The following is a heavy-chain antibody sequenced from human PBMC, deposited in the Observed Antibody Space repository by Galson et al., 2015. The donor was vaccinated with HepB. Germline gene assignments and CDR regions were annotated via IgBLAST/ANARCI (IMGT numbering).Heavy chain of an antibody. CDR2: IKQDGSQV. CDR3: ARLEGGNSVLVPAAALDY. J-gene: IGHJ4*02. CDR1: GFTFSRYW. D-gene: IGHD2-2*01. V-gene: IGHV3-7*03. Sequence: SLRLSCAASGFTFSRYWMTWVRQAPGKGLEWVANIKQDGSQVYYVDPVKGRFTISRDNAKNLVYLQMNSPRAEDTAVYYCARLEGGNSVLVPAAALDYWGQGTLVTVSS.